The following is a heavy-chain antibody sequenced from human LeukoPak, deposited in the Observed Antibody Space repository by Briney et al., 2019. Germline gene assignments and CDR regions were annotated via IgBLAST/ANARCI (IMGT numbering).Heavy chain of an antibody. Sequence: SCKVSGYTLTELSMHWVRQAPGKGLEWVAVISYDGSNKYYADSVKGRFTISRDNSKNTLYLQMNSLRAEDTAVYYCARDHRITIFGVVTYTPWYYYGMDVWGQGTTVTVSS. J-gene: IGHJ6*02. CDR2: ISYDGSNK. V-gene: IGHV3-30-3*01. CDR3: ARDHRITIFGVVTYTPWYYYGMDV. CDR1: GYTLTELS. D-gene: IGHD3-3*01.